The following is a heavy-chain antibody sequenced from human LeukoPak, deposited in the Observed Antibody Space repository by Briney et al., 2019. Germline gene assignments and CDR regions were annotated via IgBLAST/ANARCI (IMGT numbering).Heavy chain of an antibody. CDR3: ARAGYCSGGSCYPVDY. CDR2: IYYSGST. CDR1: GGSISSYY. Sequence: PSETLSPTCTVSGGSISSYYWSWIRQPPGKGLEWIGSIYYSGSTYYNPSLKSRVTISVDTSKNQFSLKLSSVTAADTAVYYCARAGYCSGGSCYPVDYWGQGALVTVSS. J-gene: IGHJ4*02. D-gene: IGHD2-15*01. V-gene: IGHV4-39*01.